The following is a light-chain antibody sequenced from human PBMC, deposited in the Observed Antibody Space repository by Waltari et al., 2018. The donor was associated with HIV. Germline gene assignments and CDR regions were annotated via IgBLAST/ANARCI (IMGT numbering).Light chain of an antibody. Sequence: QSALAQPRSVSGSPGQSVTISCTGTSSHVGAYYFVYWYQPHPGIAPKLIIYDVSKRPSGVPDRFSGSKSGSTASLTISGLQAEDEADYHCCSYAGTFRVFGGGTKLTVL. CDR2: DVS. V-gene: IGLV2-11*01. CDR1: SSHVGAYYF. CDR3: CSYAGTFRV. J-gene: IGLJ3*02.